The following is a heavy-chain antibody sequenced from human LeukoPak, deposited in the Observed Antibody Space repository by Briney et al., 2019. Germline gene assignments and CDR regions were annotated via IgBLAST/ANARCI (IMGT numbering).Heavy chain of an antibody. CDR2: ISSTGSSI. V-gene: IGHV3-21*01. D-gene: IGHD1-1*01. CDR1: GFTFSYYT. Sequence: GGSLRLSCAAPGFTFSYYTVSWVRQAPGKGLEWVSSISSTGSSIYYADSVKGRFTISRDNAKNSLYLQMSSLRVEDTAVYYCARDDVAWNDVHWFDPWGQGTLVTVSS. J-gene: IGHJ5*02. CDR3: ARDDVAWNDVHWFDP.